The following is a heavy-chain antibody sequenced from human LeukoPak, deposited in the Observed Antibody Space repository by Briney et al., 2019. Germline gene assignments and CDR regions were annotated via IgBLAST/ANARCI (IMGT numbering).Heavy chain of an antibody. CDR3: ANNVLLWFGEFH. D-gene: IGHD3-10*01. CDR2: ISGSGGST. J-gene: IGHJ4*02. Sequence: GGSLRLSRAASGFTFSSYAMSWVRQAPGKGLEWVSAISGSGGSTYYADSVKGRFTISRDNSKNTLYLQMNSLRAEDTAVYYCANNVLLWFGEFHWGQGTLVTVSS. V-gene: IGHV3-23*01. CDR1: GFTFSSYA.